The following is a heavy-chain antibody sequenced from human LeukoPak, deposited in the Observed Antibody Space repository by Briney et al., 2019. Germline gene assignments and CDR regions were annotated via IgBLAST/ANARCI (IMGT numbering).Heavy chain of an antibody. D-gene: IGHD2-2*01. CDR3: ARVTTDIVVVPAADSAYYYYYYMDV. CDR2: IKQDGSEK. V-gene: IGHV3-7*01. CDR1: GFTFSSYW. Sequence: GGSLRLSCAASGFTFSSYWMSWVRQAPGKGLEWVANIKQDGSEKYYVDSVKGRFTISRDNAKNSLYLQMNSLRAEDTAVYYCARVTTDIVVVPAADSAYYYYYYMDVWGKGTTVTVSS. J-gene: IGHJ6*03.